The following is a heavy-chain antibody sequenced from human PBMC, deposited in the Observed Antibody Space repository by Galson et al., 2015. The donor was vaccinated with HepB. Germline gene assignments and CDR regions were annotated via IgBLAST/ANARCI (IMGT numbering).Heavy chain of an antibody. CDR3: ATTFGLVSHTYTMDV. CDR1: EFAFGSFS. CDR2: ITSSSSLI. Sequence: SLRLSCAASEFAFGSFSMNWVRQAPGKGLEWVSSITSSSSLIYYADSVKGRFTISRDNAKNSLFLQMNSLRAEDTAVYNCATTFGLVSHTYTMDVWGHGTTVTVSS. V-gene: IGHV3-21*01. D-gene: IGHD3/OR15-3a*01. J-gene: IGHJ6*02.